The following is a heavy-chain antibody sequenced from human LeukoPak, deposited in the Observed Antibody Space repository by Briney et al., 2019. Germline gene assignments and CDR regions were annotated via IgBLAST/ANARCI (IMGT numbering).Heavy chain of an antibody. D-gene: IGHD3-10*01. Sequence: ASVKVSCKASGYTFTGYYTHWVRQAPGQGLEWMGRIDPNDGATYYVQKFQGRVTMTRDTSINTAYVELSRLKSDDTAVYYCARANYYASGSYWGQGTLVAVSS. CDR2: IDPNDGAT. J-gene: IGHJ4*02. V-gene: IGHV1-2*06. CDR1: GYTFTGYY. CDR3: ARANYYASGSY.